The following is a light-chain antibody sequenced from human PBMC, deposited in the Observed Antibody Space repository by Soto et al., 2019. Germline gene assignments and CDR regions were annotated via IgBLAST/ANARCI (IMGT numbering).Light chain of an antibody. Sequence: EIQVTQSPTSLSASVGDRVTITCRPSRSIGNNLNWHQQRPGKAPQIMIYAASSLQSGVPSRFRGSSSGTDFTLTINGLQPEDFETYYCQQSFSPHIAFGQGTRLEIK. CDR2: AAS. V-gene: IGKV1-39*01. CDR3: QQSFSPHIA. J-gene: IGKJ5*01. CDR1: RSIGNN.